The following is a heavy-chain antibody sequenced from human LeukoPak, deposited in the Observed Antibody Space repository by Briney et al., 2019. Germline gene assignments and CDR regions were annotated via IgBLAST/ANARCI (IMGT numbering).Heavy chain of an antibody. CDR2: IYYSGST. Sequence: SETLSLTCTVSGGSISSYYWSWIRQPPGKGLEWIGYIYYSGSTNYNPSLKSRVTISVDTSKNQFSLKLSSVTAADTAVYYCARQELGMAYYFDYWGQGTLVTVSS. CDR3: ARQELGMAYYFDY. V-gene: IGHV4-59*08. D-gene: IGHD7-27*01. CDR1: GGSISSYY. J-gene: IGHJ4*02.